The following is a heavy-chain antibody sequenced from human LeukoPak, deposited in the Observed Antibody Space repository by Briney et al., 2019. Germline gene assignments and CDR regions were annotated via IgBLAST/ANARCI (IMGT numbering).Heavy chain of an antibody. V-gene: IGHV5-51*01. CDR3: ARHSVIAAALGACDI. D-gene: IGHD6-13*01. CDR1: GYRFTSYW. CDR2: IYPGDSDT. J-gene: IGHJ3*02. Sequence: PGAPLQISCKGSGYRFTSYWIGWVRQLPGKGLEWMGIIYPGDSDTRYSPSFKGQVTISADKSISTAYLQWSSLKASDTAMYYCARHSVIAAALGACDIWGQGTMVTVSS.